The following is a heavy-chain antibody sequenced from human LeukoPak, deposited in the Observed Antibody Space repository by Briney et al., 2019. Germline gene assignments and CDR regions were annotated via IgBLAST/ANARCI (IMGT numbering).Heavy chain of an antibody. CDR1: GYTFTGYY. D-gene: IGHD3-22*01. CDR2: INANSGDT. Sequence: GASVKVSCKASGYTFTGYYMHWVRQAPGQGLEWMGWINANSGDTKYAQKFQGRVTMTRDTSISTAYMELSRLRSDDTAMYYCAGEISGYSDYWGQGTLVTVSS. V-gene: IGHV1-2*02. CDR3: AGEISGYSDY. J-gene: IGHJ4*02.